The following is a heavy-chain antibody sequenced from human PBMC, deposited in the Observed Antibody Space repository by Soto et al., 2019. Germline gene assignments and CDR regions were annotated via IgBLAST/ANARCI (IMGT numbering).Heavy chain of an antibody. CDR3: ARDTRGFDY. Sequence: SDTLSLTCTVSGGSISSYYWSWIRQPPGKGLEWIGYIYYSGSTNYNPSLKSRVTISVDTSKNQFSLKLSSVTAADTAVYYCARDTRGFDYWGQGALVTVSS. D-gene: IGHD3-3*01. J-gene: IGHJ4*02. CDR2: IYYSGST. CDR1: GGSISSYY. V-gene: IGHV4-59*01.